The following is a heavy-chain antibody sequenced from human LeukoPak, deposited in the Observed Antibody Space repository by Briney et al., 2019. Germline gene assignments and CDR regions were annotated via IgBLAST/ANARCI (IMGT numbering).Heavy chain of an antibody. CDR3: ARGVAADRYCSSTSCYWVDAFDI. V-gene: IGHV5-10-1*01. J-gene: IGHJ3*02. CDR1: GCIFTSYW. CDR2: IDPSDSYT. D-gene: IGHD2-2*01. Sequence: HGASLLISCKGSGCIFTSYWISWVRQLPGKGLEWMGRIDPSDSYTNYSPSFQGHVTISADKSISTAYLQWSSLKASDTAIYYCARGVAADRYCSSTSCYWVDAFDIWGQGTMVTVSS.